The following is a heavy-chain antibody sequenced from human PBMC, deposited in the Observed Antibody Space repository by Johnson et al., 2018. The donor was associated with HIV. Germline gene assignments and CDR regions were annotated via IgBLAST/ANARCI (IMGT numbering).Heavy chain of an antibody. V-gene: IGHV3-7*05. CDR1: GFTFSNAW. Sequence: EQLVESGGGLVKPGGSLRLSCAASGFTFSNAWMSWVRQAPGKGLEWVANIKEAGNDEYYVDSLRGRFTIYRDNAKNSMYLQMDILRIEDTAVYYCARDGVYSSPHDAFDIWGQGTMVTVSS. D-gene: IGHD6-19*01. J-gene: IGHJ3*02. CDR3: ARDGVYSSPHDAFDI. CDR2: IKEAGNDE.